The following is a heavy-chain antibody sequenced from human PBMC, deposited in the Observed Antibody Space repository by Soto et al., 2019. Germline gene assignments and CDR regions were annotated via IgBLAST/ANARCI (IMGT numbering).Heavy chain of an antibody. CDR3: ARDMVIAARPGVFWFDP. D-gene: IGHD6-6*01. CDR2: IIPIFGTA. J-gene: IGHJ5*02. Sequence: QVQLVQSGAEVKKPGSSVKVSCKASGGTFSSYAISWVRQAPGQGLEWMGGIIPIFGTANYAQKFQGRVTITADESTSTAYMELSSLRSEDTAVYYCARDMVIAARPGVFWFDPWGQGTLVTVSS. V-gene: IGHV1-69*01. CDR1: GGTFSSYA.